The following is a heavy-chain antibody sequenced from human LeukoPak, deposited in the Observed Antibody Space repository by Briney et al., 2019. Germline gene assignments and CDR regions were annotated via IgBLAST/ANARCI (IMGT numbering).Heavy chain of an antibody. V-gene: IGHV6-1*01. J-gene: IGHJ5*02. CDR3: AREPHRSTSSRGFDP. Sequence: SQTLSLTCAISGDSVSSNSAAWNWIRQSPSRGLEWLGRTYYRSKWYNGYAVFVKSRISVNPDTSKNQFSLKLSSVTAADTAVYYCAREPHRSTSSRGFDPWGQGTLVTVSS. CDR1: GDSVSSNSAA. D-gene: IGHD2-2*01. CDR2: TYYRSKWYN.